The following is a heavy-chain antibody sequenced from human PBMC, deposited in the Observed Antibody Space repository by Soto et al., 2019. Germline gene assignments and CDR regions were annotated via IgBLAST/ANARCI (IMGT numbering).Heavy chain of an antibody. CDR1: GYSFTSYW. D-gene: IGHD3-3*01. Sequence: PGESLKISCKGSGYSFTSYWIGWVCQMPGKGLEWMGIIYPGDSDTRYSPSFQGQVTISADKSISTAYLQWSSLKASDTAMYYCARTPRLITIFGVVTHDYGMDVWGQGTTVTVSS. CDR2: IYPGDSDT. V-gene: IGHV5-51*01. J-gene: IGHJ6*02. CDR3: ARTPRLITIFGVVTHDYGMDV.